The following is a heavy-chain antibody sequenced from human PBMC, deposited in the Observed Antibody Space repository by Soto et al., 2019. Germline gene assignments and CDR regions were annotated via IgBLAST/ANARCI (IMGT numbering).Heavy chain of an antibody. V-gene: IGHV1-69*01. CDR3: ATGTLRSSDAFDI. J-gene: IGHJ3*02. D-gene: IGHD5-12*01. CDR2: IIPIFGTA. CDR1: GGTFSSYA. Sequence: QVQLVQSGAEVKKPGSSVKDSCKASGGTFSSYAISWVRQAPGQGLEWMGGIIPIFGTANYAQKFQGRVTITADESTSTAYMELSSLRAEDMAVYYCATGTLRSSDAFDIWGQGTMVTVSS.